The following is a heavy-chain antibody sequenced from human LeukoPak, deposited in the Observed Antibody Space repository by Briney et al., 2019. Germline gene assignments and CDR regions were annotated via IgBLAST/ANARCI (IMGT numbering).Heavy chain of an antibody. V-gene: IGHV3-48*01. CDR2: ISSSSSTI. CDR3: ARASKGSGWYTGY. J-gene: IGHJ4*02. D-gene: IGHD6-19*01. Sequence: GGSLRLSCAASGFTFSDYNMNWVRQAPGKGLEWVSYISSSSSTIYYADSVKGRFTISRDNAKNSLYLQMNSLRAEDTAVYYCARASKGSGWYTGYWGQGTLVTVSS. CDR1: GFTFSDYN.